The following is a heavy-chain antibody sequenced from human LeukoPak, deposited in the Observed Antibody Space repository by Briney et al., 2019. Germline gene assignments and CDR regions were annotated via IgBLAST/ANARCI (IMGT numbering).Heavy chain of an antibody. V-gene: IGHV3-74*01. D-gene: IGHD3-16*01. J-gene: IGHJ6*04. CDR2: ITIDGSST. CDR3: ARDPGYESWSPFWGGMDV. CDR1: GLTFISSW. Sequence: PGGSLRLSCAASGLTFISSWMHWVRQAPGKGLVWVSRITIDGSSTTYADSVKGRFTTSRDNAKNTLYLQMDSLRDDDTAVYYCARDPGYESWSPFWGGMDVWGNGNTVIVSS.